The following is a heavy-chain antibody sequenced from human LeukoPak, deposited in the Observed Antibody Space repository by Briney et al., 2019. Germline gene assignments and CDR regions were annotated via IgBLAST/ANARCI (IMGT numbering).Heavy chain of an antibody. CDR2: ISFDGSNK. V-gene: IGHV3-30*04. D-gene: IGHD3-10*01. CDR1: GFTFSSYA. CDR3: ARDRSMVRGVPAAIDY. J-gene: IGHJ4*02. Sequence: PGGSLRLSCAASGFTFSSYAMHWVRQAPGKEPEWVAVISFDGSNKYYADSVKGRFTISRDNSKNTLYLQMNSLRAEDTAVYYCARDRSMVRGVPAAIDYWGQGTLVTVSS.